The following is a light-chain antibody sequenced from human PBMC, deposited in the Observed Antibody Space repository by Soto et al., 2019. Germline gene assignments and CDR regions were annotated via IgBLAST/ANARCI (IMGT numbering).Light chain of an antibody. Sequence: EIVLTPSPDTLSLSPWERATLSCRASQSVSSDYLVWYQQKPGQAPRLLIYGASRRATGIPDRFSGSGSGTDFILTISRLEPEDFAVYYCQHYDNSPPSVTFGPGTKVDIK. CDR2: GAS. J-gene: IGKJ3*01. CDR1: QSVSSDY. CDR3: QHYDNSPPSVT. V-gene: IGKV3-20*01.